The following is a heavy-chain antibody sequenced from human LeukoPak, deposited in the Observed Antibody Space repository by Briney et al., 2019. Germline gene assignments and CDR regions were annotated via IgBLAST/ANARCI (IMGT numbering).Heavy chain of an antibody. Sequence: GGSLRLSCAASGFTFSSYAMSWVRQAPGKGLEWVSVISGSGRRTSYADSEKGRFTISRDNSKNTVYLQMNSLRAEDTAVYYCARGSRVGARGVGDYWGQGTLVTISS. V-gene: IGHV3-23*01. CDR3: ARGSRVGARGVGDY. CDR2: ISGSGRRT. J-gene: IGHJ4*02. D-gene: IGHD1-26*01. CDR1: GFTFSSYA.